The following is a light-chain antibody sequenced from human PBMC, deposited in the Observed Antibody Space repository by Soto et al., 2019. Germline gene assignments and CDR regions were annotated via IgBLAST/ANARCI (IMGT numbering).Light chain of an antibody. V-gene: IGKV1-5*01. CDR1: QSISDW. J-gene: IGKJ1*01. Sequence: EIRRTQSRATVSVSVGDGATINFRASQSISDWLAWFQLKPGKAPKLLIYDASSLESGVPSRFSGSGSGTEFTFTVSGLQPDDFATYYCQLYNSYSRFGQGTKVDIK. CDR3: QLYNSYSR. CDR2: DAS.